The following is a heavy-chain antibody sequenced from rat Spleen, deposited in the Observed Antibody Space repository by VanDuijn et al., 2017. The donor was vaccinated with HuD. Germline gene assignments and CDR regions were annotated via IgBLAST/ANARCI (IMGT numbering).Heavy chain of an antibody. J-gene: IGHJ2*01. CDR3: ARARYSGGRLDY. D-gene: IGHD1-1*01. CDR2: INSAGST. CDR1: DYSITSSYR. V-gene: IGHV3-3*01. Sequence: MQLQESGPGLVKPSQSLSLTCPVTDYSITSSYRWTWIRKFPGNKLEWMAYINSAGSTVYNPSLTSRISITRDTSRNQFFLHLNSVTTEDTATYYGARARYSGGRLDYWGQGVMVTVSS.